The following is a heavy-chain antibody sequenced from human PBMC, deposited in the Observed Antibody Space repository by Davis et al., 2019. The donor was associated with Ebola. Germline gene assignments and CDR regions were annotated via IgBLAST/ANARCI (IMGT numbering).Heavy chain of an antibody. CDR3: ARGPSTGNSFSY. V-gene: IGHV3-30*03. D-gene: IGHD6-13*01. CDR2: ISNNGGNK. Sequence: GGSLRLSCAASGFTLSSYGMHWVRQAPGKGLEWVAGISNNGGNKYYADSVKGRFTISRDNSKNSLYLRMNSLRAEDTAVYYCARGPSTGNSFSYWGQGTLATVSS. J-gene: IGHJ4*02. CDR1: GFTLSSYG.